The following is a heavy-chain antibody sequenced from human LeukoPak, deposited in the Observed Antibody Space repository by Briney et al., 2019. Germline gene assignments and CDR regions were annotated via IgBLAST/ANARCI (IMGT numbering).Heavy chain of an antibody. CDR3: AREHIVGATDFDY. CDR2: ISSSSSYI. J-gene: IGHJ4*02. CDR1: GFTFSSYS. Sequence: PGGSLRLSCAASGFTFSSYSMYWVRQAPGQELEWVSSISSSSSYIYYADSVKGRLTISRDNAKNSLYLQMNSLRAEDTAVYYCAREHIVGATDFDYWGQGTLVTVSS. D-gene: IGHD1-26*01. V-gene: IGHV3-21*01.